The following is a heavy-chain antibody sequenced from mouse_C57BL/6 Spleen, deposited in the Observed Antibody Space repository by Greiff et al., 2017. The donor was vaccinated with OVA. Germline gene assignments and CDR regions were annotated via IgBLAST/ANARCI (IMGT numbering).Heavy chain of an antibody. V-gene: IGHV1-26*01. CDR2: INPNNGGT. J-gene: IGHJ3*01. CDR3: ARPYDYGVAWFAY. Sequence: EVQLQQSGPELVKPGASVKISCKASGYTFTDYYMNWVKQSHGKSLEWIGDINPNNGGTSYNQKFKGKATLTVDKSSSTAYMELRSLTSEDSAVYYCARPYDYGVAWFAYWGQGTLVTVSA. CDR1: GYTFTDYY. D-gene: IGHD2-4*01.